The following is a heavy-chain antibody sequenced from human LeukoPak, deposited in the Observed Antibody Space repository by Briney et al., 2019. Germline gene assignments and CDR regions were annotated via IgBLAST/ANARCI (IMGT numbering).Heavy chain of an antibody. Sequence: PSETLSLTCAVYGGSFSGYYWSWIRQPPGKGLEWIGEINHSGSTNYNPSLKSRVTISVDTSKNQFSLKVTSVTAADTALYYCARLLRITDYFDFWGQGTLVTVSS. J-gene: IGHJ4*02. V-gene: IGHV4-34*01. CDR3: ARLLRITDYFDF. D-gene: IGHD3-16*01. CDR2: INHSGST. CDR1: GGSFSGYY.